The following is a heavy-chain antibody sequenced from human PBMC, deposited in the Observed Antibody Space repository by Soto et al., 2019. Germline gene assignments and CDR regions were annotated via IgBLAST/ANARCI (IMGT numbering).Heavy chain of an antibody. CDR2: IYHSGST. CDR1: GGSISSSNW. D-gene: IGHD2-2*01. V-gene: IGHV4-4*02. J-gene: IGHJ6*02. CDR3: ARVVGGYYYGMDV. Sequence: QVQLQESGPGLVKPSGTLSLTCAVSGGSISSSNWWSWVRQPPGKGLEWIGEIYHSGSTNYNPSLTSRVTISVYKSKNQFSLKLRSVTAADTAVYYCARVVGGYYYGMDVWGQGTTVTVSS.